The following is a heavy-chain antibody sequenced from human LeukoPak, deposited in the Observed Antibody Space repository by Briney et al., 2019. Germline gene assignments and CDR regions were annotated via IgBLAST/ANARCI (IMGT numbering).Heavy chain of an antibody. V-gene: IGHV3-23*01. CDR2: ISGSGGST. D-gene: IGHD4-23*01. Sequence: PGGSLRLSCAASGFTFSNYAMSWVRQAPGKGLEWVSAISGSGGSTYYADSVKGRFTISRDNSKNTLYLQMNSLRAEDTAVYYCAKDHPATVVTPRAFDYWGQGTLVTVSS. CDR1: GFTFSNYA. CDR3: AKDHPATVVTPRAFDY. J-gene: IGHJ4*02.